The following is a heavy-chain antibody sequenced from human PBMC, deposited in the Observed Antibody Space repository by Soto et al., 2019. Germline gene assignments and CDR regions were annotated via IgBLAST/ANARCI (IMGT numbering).Heavy chain of an antibody. CDR1: GFTFSDYY. V-gene: IGHV3-11*06. CDR3: ARDRDLSSSWSFDY. Sequence: GGSLRLSCAASGFTFSDYYMSWIRQAPGKGLEWVSYISTRSDYTNYADSVKGQFTISRDNAKSSLYLQMNTLRAEDTAVYYCARDRDLSSSWSFDYWGQGILVTVSS. J-gene: IGHJ4*02. CDR2: ISTRSDYT. D-gene: IGHD6-13*01.